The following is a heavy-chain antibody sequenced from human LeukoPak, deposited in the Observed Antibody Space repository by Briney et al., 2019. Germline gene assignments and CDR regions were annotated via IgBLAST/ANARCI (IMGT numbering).Heavy chain of an antibody. CDR1: GFSFEDYA. V-gene: IGHV3-9*01. CDR3: AKAHGGNHFDY. Sequence: GGSLRLSCAASGFSFEDYAMHWVRQVPGKGLEWVSGISWNSGSIGYADSVKGRFTISRDNAKNSLYLQMNSLRAEDTALYYCAKAHGGNHFDYWGQGTLVTVSS. J-gene: IGHJ4*02. D-gene: IGHD1-14*01. CDR2: ISWNSGSI.